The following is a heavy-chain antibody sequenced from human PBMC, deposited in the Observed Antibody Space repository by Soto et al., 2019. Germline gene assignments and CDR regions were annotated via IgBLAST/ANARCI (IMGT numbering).Heavy chain of an antibody. CDR1: GFTFSSYA. D-gene: IGHD3-3*01. CDR2: ISGSGGST. V-gene: IGHV3-23*01. Sequence: GGSLRLSCAASGFTFSSYAMSWVRQAPGKGLEWVSAISGSGGSTYYADSVKGRFTISRDNSKNTLYLQMNSLRAEDTAVYYCAKEIGIFGVVTIRYYYGMDVWGQGTTVTVSS. J-gene: IGHJ6*02. CDR3: AKEIGIFGVVTIRYYYGMDV.